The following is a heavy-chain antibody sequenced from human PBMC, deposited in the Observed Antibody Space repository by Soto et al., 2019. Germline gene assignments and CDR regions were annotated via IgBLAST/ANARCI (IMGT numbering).Heavy chain of an antibody. V-gene: IGHV3-30*18. CDR3: AKGILSATIGPYAMDV. D-gene: IGHD3-16*01. CDR1: GFAFSSYA. Sequence: QVQLVESGGGVVQPGASLRLSCEASGFAFSSYAMHWVRQAPGKGLEWVGVISYDGNYIYYADSVKGRFTISRDNSKNTLQVQVNSLRPEDTAVYYCAKGILSATIGPYAMDVWGQGTTVTVSS. CDR2: ISYDGNYI. J-gene: IGHJ6*02.